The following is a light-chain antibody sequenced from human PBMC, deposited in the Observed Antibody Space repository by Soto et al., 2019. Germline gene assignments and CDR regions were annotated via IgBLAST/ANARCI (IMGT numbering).Light chain of an antibody. CDR1: QSIGTN. CDR2: GAS. CDR3: QHYGSSPGLT. Sequence: LHQLPSSLPASAGDRVPISCRAGQSIGTNLNWHQQKPGQAPRLLIYGASSRATGIPDRFSASGSGTDFTLTISRLESEDSAVYYCQHYGSSPGLTFGGGTKVDIK. J-gene: IGKJ4*01. V-gene: IGKV3-20*01.